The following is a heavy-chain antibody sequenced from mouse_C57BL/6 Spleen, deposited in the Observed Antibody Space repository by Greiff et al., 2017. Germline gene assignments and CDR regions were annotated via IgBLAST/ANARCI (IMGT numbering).Heavy chain of an antibody. Sequence: EVQLKQSGAELAKPGASVKLSCTASGFNITDYYMHWVKQRTGQGLEWIGRIDPENGETNYDPKFQGKATITADTSSNTAYLQLSGLTCEDTGVYYCAGGNDWGQGTTVTVSA. CDR3: AGGND. CDR2: IDPENGET. V-gene: IGHV14-2*01. J-gene: IGHJ2*01. CDR1: GFNITDYY.